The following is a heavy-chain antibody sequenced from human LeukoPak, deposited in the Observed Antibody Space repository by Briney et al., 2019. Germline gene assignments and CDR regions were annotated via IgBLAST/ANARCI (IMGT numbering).Heavy chain of an antibody. D-gene: IGHD3-3*01. J-gene: IGHJ4*02. CDR1: GFIFDDYG. CDR2: INWNGGRT. V-gene: IGHV3-20*04. Sequence: GGSLRLSCAASGFIFDDYGMSWVRQAPGKGLEWVSGINWNGGRTSYADSVKGRFTISRDNAKNSLYLQMNSLRAEDTTLYYCARVPILEWFLDENYFDYWGQGTLVTVSS. CDR3: ARVPILEWFLDENYFDY.